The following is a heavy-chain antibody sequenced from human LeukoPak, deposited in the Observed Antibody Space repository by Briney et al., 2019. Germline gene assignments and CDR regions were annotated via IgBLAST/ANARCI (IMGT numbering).Heavy chain of an antibody. CDR2: IYYSGST. J-gene: IGHJ4*02. Sequence: PSETLSLTCIVSGGSISSGGYYWSWIRQHPGKGLEWIGYIYYSGSTYYNPSLKSRVTISVDTSKNQFSLKLSSVTAADTAVYYCAGHLARLEADYWGQGTLVTVSS. D-gene: IGHD1-1*01. V-gene: IGHV4-31*03. CDR3: AGHLARLEADY. CDR1: GGSISSGGYY.